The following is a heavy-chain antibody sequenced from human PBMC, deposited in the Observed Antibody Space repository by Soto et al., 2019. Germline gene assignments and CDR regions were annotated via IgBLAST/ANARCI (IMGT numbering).Heavy chain of an antibody. D-gene: IGHD1-1*01. CDR1: GFTLSSYG. V-gene: IGHV3-30*18. J-gene: IGHJ3*02. CDR2: ISYDGSNK. CDR3: ANIPYSWNGADAFDI. Sequence: QVQLVESGGGVVQPGRSLRLSCAASGFTLSSYGMHWVRQAPGKGLEWVAVISYDGSNKYYADSVKGRFTISRDNSKTTLYLQMNSLRAEDTAVYYCANIPYSWNGADAFDIWGQGTLVTVSS.